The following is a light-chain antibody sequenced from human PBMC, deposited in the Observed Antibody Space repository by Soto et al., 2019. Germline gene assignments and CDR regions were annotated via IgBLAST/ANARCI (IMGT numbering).Light chain of an antibody. CDR2: GAS. J-gene: IGKJ1*01. Sequence: EIVMTQYPATLSVSPGERATLSCRASQSVSSNLAWYQQKPGQAPRLLIYGASTRATGIPARFSGSGSGTEFTLTISSLQSEDFAVYYCQQYNNCPPWTVGQGTKVEIK. CDR1: QSVSSN. CDR3: QQYNNCPPWT. V-gene: IGKV3-15*01.